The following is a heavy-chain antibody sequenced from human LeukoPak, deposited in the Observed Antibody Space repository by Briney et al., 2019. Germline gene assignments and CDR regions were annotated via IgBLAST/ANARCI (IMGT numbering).Heavy chain of an antibody. D-gene: IGHD1-26*01. Sequence: GASVKVSCKASGGTFSSYAISWVRQAPGQGLEWMGGIIPIFGTANYAQKFQGRVTITADESTSTAYMELSSLRSEDTAVYYCARARSPIVGATWAFDIWGQGTMVTVSS. V-gene: IGHV1-69*13. CDR1: GGTFSSYA. CDR3: ARARSPIVGATWAFDI. CDR2: IIPIFGTA. J-gene: IGHJ3*02.